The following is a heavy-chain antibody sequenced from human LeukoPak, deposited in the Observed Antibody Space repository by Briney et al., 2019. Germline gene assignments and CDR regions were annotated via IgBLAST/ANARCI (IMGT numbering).Heavy chain of an antibody. V-gene: IGHV3-11*01. Sequence: GGSLRLSCAASGFTLNDYYMSWIRQAPGKGLELIAYINYSGTSYADSVKGRFTISRDNAESSLHLQMNSLRVEDTALYYWAGGYGSGSFSAWGQGTLVTVSS. CDR3: AGGYGSGSFSA. D-gene: IGHD3-10*01. CDR1: GFTLNDYY. J-gene: IGHJ5*02. CDR2: INYSGT.